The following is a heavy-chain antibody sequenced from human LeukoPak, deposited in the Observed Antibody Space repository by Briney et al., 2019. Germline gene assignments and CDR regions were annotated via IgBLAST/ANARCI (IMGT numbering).Heavy chain of an antibody. Sequence: ASVKVSCKASGYTFTGYYIHWVRQAPGQGLEWMGWINPNTGGTKYAQKFQDRVTMTRDTSISTAYMELSRLRSDDTAVYYCARPPTVTMIRGAAFRASSDFDPWGQGTLVTVSS. CDR3: ARPPTVTMIRGAAFRASSDFDP. CDR1: GYTFTGYY. CDR2: INPNTGGT. V-gene: IGHV1-2*02. J-gene: IGHJ5*02. D-gene: IGHD3-10*01.